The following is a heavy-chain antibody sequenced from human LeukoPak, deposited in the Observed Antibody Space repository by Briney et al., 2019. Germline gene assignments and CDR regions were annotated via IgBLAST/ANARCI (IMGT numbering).Heavy chain of an antibody. CDR3: ATGAIRGYSYGFDY. Sequence: SETLSLTCAVYGGSFSGYYWSWIRQPPGKGLEWIGEINHSGSTNYNPSLKSRVTISVDTSKNQFSLKLSSVTAADTAVYYCATGAIRGYSYGFDYWGQGTLVTVSS. V-gene: IGHV4-34*01. CDR2: INHSGST. J-gene: IGHJ4*02. D-gene: IGHD5-18*01. CDR1: GGSFSGYY.